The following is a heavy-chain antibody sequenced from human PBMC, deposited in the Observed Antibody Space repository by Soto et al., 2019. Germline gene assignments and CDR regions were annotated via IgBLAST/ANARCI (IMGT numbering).Heavy chain of an antibody. Sequence: SETLSLTCTVSGGSISSYYWSWIRQPPGKGLEWIGYIYYSGSTNYNPSLKSRVTISVDTSKNQFSLKLSSVTAADTAVYYCARFAYDSSGYYIDYWGQGTLVTVS. V-gene: IGHV4-59*01. CDR1: GGSISSYY. CDR2: IYYSGST. CDR3: ARFAYDSSGYYIDY. J-gene: IGHJ4*02. D-gene: IGHD3-22*01.